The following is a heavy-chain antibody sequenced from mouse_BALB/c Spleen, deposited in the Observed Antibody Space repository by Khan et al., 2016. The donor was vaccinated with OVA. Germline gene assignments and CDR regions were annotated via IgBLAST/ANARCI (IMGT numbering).Heavy chain of an antibody. D-gene: IGHD2-3*01. CDR1: GFTFSGFG. CDR3: ARTGYYDFDY. CDR2: ISSGSNTI. J-gene: IGHJ2*01. V-gene: IGHV5-17*02. Sequence: EVQLQESGGGLVQPGGSRKLSCAASGFTFSGFGMHWVRQAPEKGLEWVAFISSGSNTIYYADTVKGRFTISRANPKNTLFLQMTSLRSDDTAMYFCARTGYYDFDYWGQGTTLTVSS.